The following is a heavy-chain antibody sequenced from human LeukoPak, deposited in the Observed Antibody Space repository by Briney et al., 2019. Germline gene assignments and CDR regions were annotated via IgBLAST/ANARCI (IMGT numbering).Heavy chain of an antibody. J-gene: IGHJ5*02. CDR2: IYYSGST. Sequence: SETLSLTCTVSGGSISSSSYYWSWIRQPPGKGLEWIGYIYYSGSTNYNPSLKSRVTISVDTSKNQFSLKLSSVTAADTAVYYCARSGSGYGYNWFDPWGQGTLVTVSS. CDR3: ARSGSGYGYNWFDP. V-gene: IGHV4-61*01. CDR1: GGSISSSSYY. D-gene: IGHD3-3*01.